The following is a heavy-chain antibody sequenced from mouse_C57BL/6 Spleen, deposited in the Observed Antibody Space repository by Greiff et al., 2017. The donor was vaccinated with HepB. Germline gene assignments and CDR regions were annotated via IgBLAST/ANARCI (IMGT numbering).Heavy chain of an antibody. V-gene: IGHV1-55*01. J-gene: IGHJ4*01. CDR1: GYTFTSYW. CDR3: ARWAYYGSSYGAMDY. Sequence: QVQLQQPGAELVKPGASVKMSCKASGYTFTSYWITWVKQRPGQGLEWIGDIYPGSGSTNYNEKFKGKATLTVDTSSSTAYMQLSSLTSEDSAVLYCARWAYYGSSYGAMDYWGQGTSVTVSS. D-gene: IGHD1-1*01. CDR2: IYPGSGST.